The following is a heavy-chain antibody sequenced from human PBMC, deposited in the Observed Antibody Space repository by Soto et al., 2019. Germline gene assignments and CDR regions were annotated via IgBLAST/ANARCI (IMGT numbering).Heavy chain of an antibody. D-gene: IGHD4-17*01. V-gene: IGHV3-30-3*01. J-gene: IGHJ2*01. Sequence: QVQLVESGGGVVQPGRSLRLSCAASGFTLSSYAIHWVRQAPGKGLEWVAVISYDGSHKYYADSVKDRFTISRDSSNNTLYVQMISLRAEDTAVYYCARAGTTVTTGWYFDLWGRGTLVTVSS. CDR1: GFTLSSYA. CDR2: ISYDGSHK. CDR3: ARAGTTVTTGWYFDL.